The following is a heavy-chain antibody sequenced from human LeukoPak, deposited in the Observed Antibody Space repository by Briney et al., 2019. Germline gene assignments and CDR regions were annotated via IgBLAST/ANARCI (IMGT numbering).Heavy chain of an antibody. V-gene: IGHV3-23*01. CDR3: AKISSSSGSDY. CDR1: GFTFSSYA. J-gene: IGHJ4*02. CDR2: ISGSGGST. Sequence: GGSLRLSCAASGFTFSSYAMSWFRQAPGKGLEWVSAISGSGGSTYYADSVKGRFTISRDNSKNTLYPQMNSLRAEDTAVYYCAKISSSSGSDYWGQGTLVTVSS. D-gene: IGHD6-19*01.